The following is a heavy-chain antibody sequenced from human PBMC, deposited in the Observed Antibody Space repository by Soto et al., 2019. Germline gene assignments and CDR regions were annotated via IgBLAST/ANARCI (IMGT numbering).Heavy chain of an antibody. D-gene: IGHD2-15*01. CDR2: INPDNGNT. Sequence: ASVKVSCKASGYTFTRYTMNWARQAPGQRLEWMGWINPDNGNTKSSQKFQDRVIITRDTSASTAYMDLSSLRSEDTAVYYCARGIATGQLDPWGQGTLVTVSS. V-gene: IGHV1-3*01. J-gene: IGHJ5*02. CDR3: ARGIATGQLDP. CDR1: GYTFTRYT.